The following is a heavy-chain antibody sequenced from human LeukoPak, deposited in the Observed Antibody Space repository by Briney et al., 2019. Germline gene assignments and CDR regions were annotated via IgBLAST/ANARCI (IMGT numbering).Heavy chain of an antibody. J-gene: IGHJ4*02. Sequence: ASVKVSCKASGFTFTSYGISWVRQAPGQGLEWMGWISAYNGNTNYAQKLQGRVTMTTDTSTSTAYMELRSLRSDDTAVYYCASSIAVAGPFDYWGQGTLVTVSS. CDR1: GFTFTSYG. CDR3: ASSIAVAGPFDY. CDR2: ISAYNGNT. V-gene: IGHV1-18*01. D-gene: IGHD6-19*01.